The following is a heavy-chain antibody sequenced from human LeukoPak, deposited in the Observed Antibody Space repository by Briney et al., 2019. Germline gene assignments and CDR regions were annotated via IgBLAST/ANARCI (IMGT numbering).Heavy chain of an antibody. CDR3: ARDQRVTGRPDIDY. CDR2: ISSSGSTI. D-gene: IGHD6-6*01. CDR1: GFTFSDYY. V-gene: IGHV3-11*04. J-gene: IGHJ4*02. Sequence: GGSLRLSCAASGFTFSDYYMSWIRQAPGKGLEWGSYISSSGSTIYYADSVKGRFTIPRDNAKNTLYLQMNNLRAEDTAMYYCARDQRVTGRPDIDYWGQGTLVIVSS.